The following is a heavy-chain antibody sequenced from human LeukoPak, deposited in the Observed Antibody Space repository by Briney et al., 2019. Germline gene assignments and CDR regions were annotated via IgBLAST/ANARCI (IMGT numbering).Heavy chain of an antibody. Sequence: SETLSLTCTVSGGSISSYYWSWIRQPAGKGLEWIGRMYTSGSTNYNPSLKSRVTMSVDTSKNQFSLILTSVTDADTAVYYCATSSGWYRYDSWGQGTLVTVSS. CDR1: GGSISSYY. CDR3: ATSSGWYRYDS. D-gene: IGHD6-19*01. V-gene: IGHV4-4*07. J-gene: IGHJ4*02. CDR2: MYTSGST.